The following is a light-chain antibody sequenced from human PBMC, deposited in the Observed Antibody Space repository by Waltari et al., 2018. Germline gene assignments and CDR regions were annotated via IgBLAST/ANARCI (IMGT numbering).Light chain of an antibody. V-gene: IGLV3-1*01. CDR1: KLGEKY. Sequence: SYELTQPPSVSVSPGQTASITCSGDKLGEKYSCWYQQRPGQSPLLVIYQDNKRPSGIPERFSGSNSGNTATLTISGTQAVDEADYYYQAWDSSTVVFGGGTKLTVL. CDR3: QAWDSSTVV. CDR2: QDN. J-gene: IGLJ2*01.